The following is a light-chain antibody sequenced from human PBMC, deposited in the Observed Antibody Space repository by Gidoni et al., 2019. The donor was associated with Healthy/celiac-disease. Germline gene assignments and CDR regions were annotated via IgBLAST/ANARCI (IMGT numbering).Light chain of an antibody. Sequence: DIQMTQSPSSVSASVGDRVTITCRASQGTSSWLAWYQQKPGKAPKLRIYAASSLQSGVPSMFRGSGSGRDFTLTISSMQPEDFATYYCQQANSFPPTFGPGTKVDIK. CDR3: QQANSFPPT. V-gene: IGKV1-12*01. CDR1: QGTSSW. J-gene: IGKJ3*01. CDR2: AAS.